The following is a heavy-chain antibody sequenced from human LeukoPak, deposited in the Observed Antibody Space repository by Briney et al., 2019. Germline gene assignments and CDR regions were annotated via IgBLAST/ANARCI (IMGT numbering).Heavy chain of an antibody. J-gene: IGHJ4*02. V-gene: IGHV3-23*01. CDR3: ANPASRVGATEVY. Sequence: PGGSLRLSCAASVFTFSSYAMSWVRQAPGKGLEWVSAISGSGGSTYYAASVQGRFTISRDNSKNTLYLQMNSLRAEDTAVYYCANPASRVGATEVYWGQGTLVTVSS. D-gene: IGHD1-26*01. CDR1: VFTFSSYA. CDR2: ISGSGGST.